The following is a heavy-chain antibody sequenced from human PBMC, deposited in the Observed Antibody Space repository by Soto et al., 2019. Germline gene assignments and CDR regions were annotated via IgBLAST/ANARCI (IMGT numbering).Heavy chain of an antibody. J-gene: IGHJ4*02. CDR2: INAGNGNT. D-gene: IGHD5-18*01. V-gene: IGHV1-3*01. CDR3: ARDLWSYGCFDY. CDR1: GYTFTSYY. Sequence: GASVKVSCKASGYTFTSYYMHWVRQAPGQRLEWMGWINAGNGNTKYSQKFQGRVTITRDTSASTAYMELSSLRSEDTAVYYCARDLWSYGCFDYWGQGTLVTVSS.